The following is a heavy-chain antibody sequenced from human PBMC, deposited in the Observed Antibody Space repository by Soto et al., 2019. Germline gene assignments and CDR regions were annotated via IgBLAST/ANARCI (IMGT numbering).Heavy chain of an antibody. V-gene: IGHV1-69*13. CDR3: ARGLYYYDSSGYSPRYGMDV. J-gene: IGHJ6*02. D-gene: IGHD3-22*01. CDR1: GGTFSSYA. Sequence: SVKVSCKASGGTFSSYAISWVRQAPGQGLELMGGIIPIFGTANYAQKFQGRVTITADESTSTAYMELSSLRSEDTAVYYCARGLYYYDSSGYSPRYGMDVWGQGTTVTVSS. CDR2: IIPIFGTA.